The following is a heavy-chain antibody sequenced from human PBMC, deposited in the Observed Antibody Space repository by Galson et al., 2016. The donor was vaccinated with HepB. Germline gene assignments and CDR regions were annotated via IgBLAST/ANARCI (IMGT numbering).Heavy chain of an antibody. CDR3: ARDGRLGEKGLYDF. Sequence: QVQLQESGPGLVKPSQTLSLTCTVSGGSISSGVYSWSWIPQHPGKGLEWIGYIYYTGGTDCNPSLKSQVTISVDTSKNQFSLKLSSVTAADTAVYYCARDGRLGEKGLYDFWGQGTLVTVSS. CDR2: IYYTGGT. V-gene: IGHV4-31*01. J-gene: IGHJ4*02. D-gene: IGHD3-10*01. CDR1: GGSISSGVYS.